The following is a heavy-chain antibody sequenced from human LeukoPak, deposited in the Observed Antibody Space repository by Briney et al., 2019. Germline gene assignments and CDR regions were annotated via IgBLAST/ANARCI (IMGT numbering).Heavy chain of an antibody. V-gene: IGHV1-46*01. CDR1: GYTFTSYY. D-gene: IGHD6-19*01. CDR2: INPSGGST. CDR3: AXXXXXXXYDYVRIAVAGPFDY. J-gene: IGHJ4*02. Sequence: ASVKVSCKASGYTFTSYYMHWVRQAPGQGLEWMGIINPSGGSTSYAQKFQGRVTMTRDMSTSTVYMELSSLRSEDTAVYYCAXXXXXXXYDYVRIAVAGPFDYWGQGTLVTVSS.